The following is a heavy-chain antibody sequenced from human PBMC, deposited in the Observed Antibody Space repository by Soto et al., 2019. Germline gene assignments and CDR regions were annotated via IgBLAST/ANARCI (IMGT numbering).Heavy chain of an antibody. J-gene: IGHJ4*02. CDR1: GFTVSSNY. CDR2: IYSGGST. D-gene: IGHD1-7*01. Sequence: EVQLVESGGDLIQPGGSLRLSCAVSGFTVSSNYMSWVRQAPGKGLEWVSVIYSGGSTYYADSVKGRFTISRDNSKNTLYLQMNSLRAEDTAVYYCARPTTSDAYFDDWGQGTLVTVSS. CDR3: ARPTTSDAYFDD. V-gene: IGHV3-53*01.